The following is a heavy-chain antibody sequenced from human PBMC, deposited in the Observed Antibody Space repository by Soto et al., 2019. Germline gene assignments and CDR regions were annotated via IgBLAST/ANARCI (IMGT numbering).Heavy chain of an antibody. D-gene: IGHD3-16*02. CDR1: GYTFTTYG. CDR2: ISPYNGTT. J-gene: IGHJ6*02. CDR3: ARALLLRLGELSVRRTDYGMDV. Sequence: ASVKVSCKASGYTFTTYGISWVRQAPGQGLEWMGWISPYNGTTKYAEKFQGEMTMTTDTATSTAYMDLRSLRSDDTAVYYCARALLLRLGELSVRRTDYGMDVWGQGTTVTVSS. V-gene: IGHV1-18*04.